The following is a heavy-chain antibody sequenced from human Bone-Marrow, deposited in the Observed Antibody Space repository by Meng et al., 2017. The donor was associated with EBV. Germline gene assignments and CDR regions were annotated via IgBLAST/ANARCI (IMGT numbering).Heavy chain of an antibody. CDR3: ARVSGYSSGWYAFDP. D-gene: IGHD6-19*01. CDR2: INHSGST. V-gene: IGHV4-34*01. Sequence: QVQLQQWGAGLLKPSETLSLTCPVYGGSFSGYYWSWIRQPPGKGLEWIGEINHSGSTNYNPSLKSRVTISVDTSKNQFSLKLSSVTAADTAVYYCARVSGYSSGWYAFDPWGQGTLVTVAS. CDR1: GGSFSGYY. J-gene: IGHJ5*02.